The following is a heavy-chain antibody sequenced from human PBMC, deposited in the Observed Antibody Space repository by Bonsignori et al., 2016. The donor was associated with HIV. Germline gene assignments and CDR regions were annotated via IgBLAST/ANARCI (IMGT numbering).Heavy chain of an antibody. D-gene: IGHD1-26*01. CDR3: ARDGKLSYY. CDR2: ISSSGSTI. Sequence: VRQMPGKGLEWVSYISSSGSTIYYADSVKGRFTISRDNAKNSLYLQMNSLRAEDTAVYYCARDGKLSYYWGQGTLVTVSS. V-gene: IGHV3-48*03. J-gene: IGHJ4*02.